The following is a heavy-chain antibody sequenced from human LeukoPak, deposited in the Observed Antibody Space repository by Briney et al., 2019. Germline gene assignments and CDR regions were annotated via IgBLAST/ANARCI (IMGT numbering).Heavy chain of an antibody. J-gene: IGHJ4*02. V-gene: IGHV4-34*01. D-gene: IGHD4-17*01. CDR3: ARHIYGAHIYYFDY. Sequence: SETLSLTCAVYGGSFSGYYWSWIRQPPGKGLEWIGEINHSGSTNYNPSLESRVTISVDTSKNQFSLKLSSVTAADTAVYYCARHIYGAHIYYFDYWGQGTLVTVSS. CDR2: INHSGST. CDR1: GGSFSGYY.